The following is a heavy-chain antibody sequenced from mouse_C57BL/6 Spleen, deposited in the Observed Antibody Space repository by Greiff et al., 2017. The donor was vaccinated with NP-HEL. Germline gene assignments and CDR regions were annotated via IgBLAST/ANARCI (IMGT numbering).Heavy chain of an antibody. CDR1: GYTFTSYW. Sequence: QVQLQQPGAELVMPGASVKLSCKASGYTFTSYWMHWVKRRPGQGLEWIGEIDPSDSYTNYNQKFKGKSTLTVDKSSSTAYMQLSSLTSEDSAVYYCARVTTVVARYFDVWGTGTTVTVSS. CDR2: IDPSDSYT. V-gene: IGHV1-69*01. D-gene: IGHD1-1*01. J-gene: IGHJ1*03. CDR3: ARVTTVVARYFDV.